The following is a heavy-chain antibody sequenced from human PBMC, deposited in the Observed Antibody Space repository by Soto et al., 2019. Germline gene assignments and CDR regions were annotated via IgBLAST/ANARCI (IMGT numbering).Heavy chain of an antibody. D-gene: IGHD3-22*01. Sequence: GGSLRLSCAASGFTFSRYGMNWVRQAPGKGLEWVSSISGTGNRTYYADSVKGRFSISRDNSKNTLGLQMNSLRVEDTALYYCVKGHSDSYYYFDYWGQGALVTVSS. V-gene: IGHV3-23*01. CDR2: ISGTGNRT. CDR3: VKGHSDSYYYFDY. J-gene: IGHJ4*02. CDR1: GFTFSRYG.